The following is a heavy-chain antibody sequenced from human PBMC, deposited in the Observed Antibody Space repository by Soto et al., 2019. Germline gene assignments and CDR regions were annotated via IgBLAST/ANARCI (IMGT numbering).Heavy chain of an antibody. D-gene: IGHD6-13*01. CDR1: GYTFTSYG. CDR3: ARATIAAAGTPCMDV. CDR2: ISAYNGNT. J-gene: IGHJ6*02. Sequence: QVQLVQSGAEVKKPGASVKVSCKASGYTFTSYGISWVRQAPGXXXXXMXWISAYNGNTNYAQKLQGRVTMTTDTSTSTAYMELRSLRSDDTAVYYCARATIAAAGTPCMDVWGQGTTVTVSS. V-gene: IGHV1-18*01.